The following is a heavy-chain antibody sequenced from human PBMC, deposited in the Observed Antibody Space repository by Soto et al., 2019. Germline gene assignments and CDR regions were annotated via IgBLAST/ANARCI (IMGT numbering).Heavy chain of an antibody. CDR2: RNPNSGNT. Sequence: QVQLVQSGAEVKKPGASVKRSCTASGYTFPSYGINWVRQATGQRLEWMGWRNPNSGNTGYAQKFQGRVTMTRNTSISTAYMELSSLRSEDTAVYYCARLGLGFDIWGQGTMVTVSS. D-gene: IGHD1-26*01. V-gene: IGHV1-8*02. J-gene: IGHJ3*02. CDR1: GYTFPSYG. CDR3: ARLGLGFDI.